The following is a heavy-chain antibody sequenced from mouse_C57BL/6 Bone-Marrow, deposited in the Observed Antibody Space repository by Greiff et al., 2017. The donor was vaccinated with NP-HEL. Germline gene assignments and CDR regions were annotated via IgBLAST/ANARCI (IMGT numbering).Heavy chain of an antibody. V-gene: IGHV1-20*01. CDR2: INPYNGDT. Sequence: VQLQQSGPELVKPGDSVKISCKASGYSFTGYFMNWVMQSHGKSLEWIGRINPYNGDTFYNQKFKGKATLTVAKASSTAHMELRSLTSEDSAVYYWARSAYYYGSSYALRYWGQGTSVTVSS. D-gene: IGHD1-1*01. CDR3: ARSAYYYGSSYALRY. J-gene: IGHJ4*01. CDR1: GYSFTGYF.